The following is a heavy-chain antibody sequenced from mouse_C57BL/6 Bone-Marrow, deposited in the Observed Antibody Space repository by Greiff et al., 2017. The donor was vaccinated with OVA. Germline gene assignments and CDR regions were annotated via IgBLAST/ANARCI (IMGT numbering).Heavy chain of an antibody. Sequence: EVMLVESGGGLVKPGGSLKLSCAASGFTFSSYAMSWVRQTPEKRLAWVATISDGGSYTYYPDNVKGRFTLSRDNAKNNLYLQMSHLKSEDTAMYYCARYQGFHRDYWGQGTTLTVSS. CDR2: ISDGGSYT. J-gene: IGHJ2*01. CDR3: ARYQGFHRDY. CDR1: GFTFSSYA. V-gene: IGHV5-4*03.